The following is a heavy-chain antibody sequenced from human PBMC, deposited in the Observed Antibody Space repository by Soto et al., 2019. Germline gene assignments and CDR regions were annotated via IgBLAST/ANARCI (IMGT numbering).Heavy chain of an antibody. CDR3: AKGIAARRYYYYYMDV. Sequence: EVQLVESGGGLVQPGRSLRLSCAASGFTFDDYAMHWVRQAPGKGLEWVSGISWNSGSIGYADSVKGRFTISRDNAKNSLYLQMNSLRAEDTDMYYCAKGIAARRYYYYYMDVWGKGTTVTVSS. D-gene: IGHD6-6*01. CDR2: ISWNSGSI. J-gene: IGHJ6*03. V-gene: IGHV3-9*01. CDR1: GFTFDDYA.